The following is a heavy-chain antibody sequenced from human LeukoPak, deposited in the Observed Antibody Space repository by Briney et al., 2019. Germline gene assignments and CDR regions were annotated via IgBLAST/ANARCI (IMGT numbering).Heavy chain of an antibody. CDR2: INHSGST. D-gene: IGHD2-2*01. V-gene: IGHV4-34*01. CDR3: ARGRVGVGVPAAPWVRGWFDP. CDR1: GGSFSGYY. J-gene: IGHJ5*02. Sequence: SETLSLTCAVYGGSFSGYYWSWIRQPPGKGLEWIGEINHSGSTNYNPSLKSRVTISVDTSKNQFSLKLSSVTAADTAVYYCARGRVGVGVPAAPWVRGWFDPWGQGTLVTVSS.